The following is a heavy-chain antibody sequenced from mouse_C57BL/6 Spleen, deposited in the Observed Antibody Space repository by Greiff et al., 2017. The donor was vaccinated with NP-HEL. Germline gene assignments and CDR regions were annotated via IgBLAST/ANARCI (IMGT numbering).Heavy chain of an antibody. V-gene: IGHV1-82*01. Sequence: QVQLQQSGPELVKPGASVEISCKASGYAFSSSWMNWVKQRPGKGLEWIGRIYPGDGDTNYNGKFKGKATLTADKSSSTAYMQLSSLTSEDSAVYFCAREGTGWFAYWGQGTLVTVSA. D-gene: IGHD3-3*01. J-gene: IGHJ3*01. CDR1: GYAFSSSW. CDR2: IYPGDGDT. CDR3: AREGTGWFAY.